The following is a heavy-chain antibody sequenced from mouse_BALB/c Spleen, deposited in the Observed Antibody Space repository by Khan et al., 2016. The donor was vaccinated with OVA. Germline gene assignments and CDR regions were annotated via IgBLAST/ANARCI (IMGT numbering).Heavy chain of an antibody. D-gene: IGHD1-2*01. V-gene: IGHV3-2*02. CDR1: GYSITSGYG. CDR3: ARAARIKY. J-gene: IGHJ2*01. CDR2: ISYSGNT. Sequence: VQLKESGPGLVKPSQSLSLTCTVTGYSITSGYGWNWIRQFPGNKLEWMGYISYSGNTNYNPSLKSRISITRDTSKNQFILQLNSMTTEDTATYYCARAARIKYWGQGTTLTVSS.